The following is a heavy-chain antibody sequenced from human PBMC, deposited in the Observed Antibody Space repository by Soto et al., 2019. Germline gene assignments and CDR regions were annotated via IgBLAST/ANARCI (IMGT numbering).Heavy chain of an antibody. D-gene: IGHD3-9*01. CDR3: ARGSTYYDILTGYSRDYYYGMDV. CDR1: GGTFSSYA. J-gene: IGHJ6*02. CDR2: IIPIFGTA. Sequence: SVKVSCKASGGTFSSYAISWVRQAPGQGLEWMGGIIPIFGTANYAQKFQGRVTITADESTSTAYMELSSLRSEDTAVYYCARGSTYYDILTGYSRDYYYGMDVWG. V-gene: IGHV1-69*13.